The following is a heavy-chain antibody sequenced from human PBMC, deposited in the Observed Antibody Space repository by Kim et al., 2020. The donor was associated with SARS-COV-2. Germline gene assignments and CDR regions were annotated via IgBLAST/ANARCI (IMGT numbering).Heavy chain of an antibody. J-gene: IGHJ5*02. CDR2: ISYDGSNK. CDR3: AKAPRWTNIAAADLLFDP. D-gene: IGHD6-13*01. Sequence: GGSLRLSCAASGFTFSSYGMHWVRQAPGKGLEWVAVISYDGSNKYYADSVKGRFTISRDNSKNTLYLQMNSLRAEDTAVYYCAKAPRWTNIAAADLLFDPWGQGTLVTVSS. V-gene: IGHV3-30*18. CDR1: GFTFSSYG.